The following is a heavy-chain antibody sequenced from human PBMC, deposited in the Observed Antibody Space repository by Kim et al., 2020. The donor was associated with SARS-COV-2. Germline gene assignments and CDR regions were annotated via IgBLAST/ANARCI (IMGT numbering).Heavy chain of an antibody. CDR1: GASISGYH. CDR2: IYGSGST. Sequence: SETLSLTCTVSGASISGYHWSWIRQSPEKPLEWIGKIYGSGSTSYNPSLKSRVTISVDTSKNQFSLKLDSETAADTAVYYCARRGYFDSWGQGTLVTVSS. V-gene: IGHV4-59*08. CDR3: ARRGYFDS. J-gene: IGHJ4*02.